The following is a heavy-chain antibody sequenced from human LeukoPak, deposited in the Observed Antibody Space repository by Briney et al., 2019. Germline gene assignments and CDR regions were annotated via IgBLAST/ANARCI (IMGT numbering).Heavy chain of an antibody. CDR1: GGSISSGGYY. D-gene: IGHD3-16*01. V-gene: IGHV4-30-2*01. CDR3: ARYRLGQWAPYYFDY. Sequence: SQTLSLTCTVSGGSISSGGYYWSWIRQPPGKGLEWIGYIYHSGSTYYNPSLKSRVTISVDRSKNQFSLKLGSVTAADTAVYYCARYRLGQWAPYYFDYWGQGTLVTVSS. J-gene: IGHJ4*02. CDR2: IYHSGST.